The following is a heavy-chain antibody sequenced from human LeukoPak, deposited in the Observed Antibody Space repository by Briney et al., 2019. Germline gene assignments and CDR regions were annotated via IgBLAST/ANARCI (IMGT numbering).Heavy chain of an antibody. CDR3: ARGLDRIYYYYGMDV. CDR1: GYTFTSYY. Sequence: ASVKVSCKASGYTFTSYYMHWVRQAPGQGLEWMGWMNPNSGNTGYAQKFQGRVTMTRNASISTAYMELSSLRSEDTAVYYCARGLDRIYYYYGMDVWGQGTTVTVSS. V-gene: IGHV1-8*02. D-gene: IGHD2/OR15-2a*01. CDR2: MNPNSGNT. J-gene: IGHJ6*02.